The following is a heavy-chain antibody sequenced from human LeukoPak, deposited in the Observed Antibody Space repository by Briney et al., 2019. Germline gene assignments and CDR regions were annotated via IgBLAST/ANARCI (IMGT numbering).Heavy chain of an antibody. CDR1: GGSISSHY. CDR2: IYYSGST. J-gene: IGHJ4*02. Sequence: SETLSLTCTVSGGSISSHYWSWIRQPPGKGLEWIGYIYYSGSTNYNPSLKSRVTISVDTSKNQFSLKLSSVTAADTAVYYCARATYYYDSSGYYFDYWGQGTLVTVSS. D-gene: IGHD3-22*01. CDR3: ARATYYYDSSGYYFDY. V-gene: IGHV4-59*11.